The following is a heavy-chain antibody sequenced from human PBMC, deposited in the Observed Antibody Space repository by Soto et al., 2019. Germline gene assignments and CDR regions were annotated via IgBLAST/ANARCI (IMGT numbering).Heavy chain of an antibody. D-gene: IGHD2-2*01. V-gene: IGHV4-39*01. J-gene: IGHJ5*02. Sequence: QLQLQESGPGLVKPSETLSLTCTVSGGSISSSSYYWGWIRQPPGKGLEWIGSIYYSGSTYYNPSLKSRVTISVDTSKNQFALKLSSVTAADTAVYYCARRNGVVPAAIPWFDPWGQGTLVTVSS. CDR1: GGSISSSSYY. CDR3: ARRNGVVPAAIPWFDP. CDR2: IYYSGST.